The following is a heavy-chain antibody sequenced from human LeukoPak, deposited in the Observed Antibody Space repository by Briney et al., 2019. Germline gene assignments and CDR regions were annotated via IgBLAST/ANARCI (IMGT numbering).Heavy chain of an antibody. CDR3: ARRYYDFWSGFRGGFDY. D-gene: IGHD3-3*01. CDR1: GGSISSYY. V-gene: IGHV4-59*12. J-gene: IGHJ4*02. CDR2: IYYSGST. Sequence: SETLSLTCTVSGGSISSYYWSWIRQPPGKGLEWIGYIYYSGSTNYNPSLKSRVTISVDTSKNQFSLKLSSVTAADTAVYYCARRYYDFWSGFRGGFDYWGQGTLVTVSS.